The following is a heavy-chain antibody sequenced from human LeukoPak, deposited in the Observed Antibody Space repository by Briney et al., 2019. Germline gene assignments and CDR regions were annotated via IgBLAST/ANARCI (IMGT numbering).Heavy chain of an antibody. CDR1: GYTFTGYY. V-gene: IGHV1-2*06. CDR3: ARTALPFYSSGWQKGYYYGMYV. CDR2: INPNSGGT. D-gene: IGHD6-25*01. Sequence: ASVKVSCTASGYTFTGYYMHWVRQAPGQGLEWMGRINPNSGGTNYAQKFQGRVTMTRDTSISTAYMELSRLRSDEPAVYYCARTALPFYSSGWQKGYYYGMYVWGQGTTVPVSS. J-gene: IGHJ6*02.